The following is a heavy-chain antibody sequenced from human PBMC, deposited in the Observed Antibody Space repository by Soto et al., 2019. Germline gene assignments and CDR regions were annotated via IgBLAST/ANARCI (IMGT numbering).Heavy chain of an antibody. CDR1: GYSFTHYW. J-gene: IGHJ3*02. Sequence: PGESLKISCEGSGYSFTHYWISWVRQMPGKGLEWMGRIDPSDSFPDYSPSFQGHVTISADKSVSTAYLQWSSLKASDTAMYYCAIHHDYSNMGAFDIWGQGTMVTVSS. CDR3: AIHHDYSNMGAFDI. D-gene: IGHD4-4*01. V-gene: IGHV5-10-1*01. CDR2: IDPSDSFP.